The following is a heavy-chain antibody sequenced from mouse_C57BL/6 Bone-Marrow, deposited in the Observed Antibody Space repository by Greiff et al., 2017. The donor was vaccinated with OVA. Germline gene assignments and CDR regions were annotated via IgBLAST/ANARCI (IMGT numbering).Heavy chain of an antibody. J-gene: IGHJ2*01. V-gene: IGHV1-50*01. D-gene: IGHD1-1*01. Sequence: VQLQQPGAELVKPGASVKLSCKASGYTFTSYWMQWVKQRPGQGLEWIGEIDPSDSYTNYNQKFKGKATLTVDTSSSTAYMQLSSLTSEDSAVYYCVYYYGSRNDWGQGTTLTVSS. CDR1: GYTFTSYW. CDR3: VYYYGSRND. CDR2: IDPSDSYT.